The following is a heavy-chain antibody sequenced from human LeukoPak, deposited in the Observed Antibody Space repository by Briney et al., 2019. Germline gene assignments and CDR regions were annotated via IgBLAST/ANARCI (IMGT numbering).Heavy chain of an antibody. Sequence: GGSLRLSCAASGFTVSSNYMSWVRQAPGKGLEWVSVIYSGGSTYYADSVKGGFTISRDNSKNTLYLQMNSLRAEDTAVYYCARDIRSQAMDVWGQGTTVTVSS. CDR1: GFTVSSNY. V-gene: IGHV3-66*01. CDR2: IYSGGST. J-gene: IGHJ6*02. CDR3: ARDIRSQAMDV.